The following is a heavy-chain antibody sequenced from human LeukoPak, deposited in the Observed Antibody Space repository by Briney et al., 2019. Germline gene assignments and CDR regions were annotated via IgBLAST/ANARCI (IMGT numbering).Heavy chain of an antibody. V-gene: IGHV4-4*07. CDR1: GASISDTA. CDR3: AKDDKGYYDWRWTAFDI. D-gene: IGHD1-26*01. CDR2: VFSSGAT. J-gene: IGHJ3*02. Sequence: SETLSLTCTVSGASISDTAWSWVRQPAGRGLEWIGRVFSSGATLYNPSLNGRVSMSVDASKKQVSLKVTPVTVADSAVYYCAKDDKGYYDWRWTAFDIWGQGTVVTVSS.